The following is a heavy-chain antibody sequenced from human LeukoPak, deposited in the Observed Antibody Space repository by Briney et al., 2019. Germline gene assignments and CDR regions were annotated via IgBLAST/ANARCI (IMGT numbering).Heavy chain of an antibody. CDR2: IYDSGST. D-gene: IGHD3-3*01. J-gene: IGHJ6*02. CDR3: ARLRFWSGYRYYGMDV. Sequence: SETLSLTCTVSGGSNRSSYYNWGWIRQPPGKGLEWIGSIYDSGSTYYNPSLKSRVTISVDTSKNQFSLKLSSVTAADTAVYYCARLRFWSGYRYYGMDVWGQGTTVTVSS. CDR1: GGSNRSSYYN. V-gene: IGHV4-39*01.